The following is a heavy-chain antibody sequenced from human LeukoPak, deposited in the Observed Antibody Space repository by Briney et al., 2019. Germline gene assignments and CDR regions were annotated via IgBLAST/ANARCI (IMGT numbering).Heavy chain of an antibody. V-gene: IGHV4-61*02. J-gene: IGHJ4*02. CDR3: ASMVRGAAFDY. CDR1: GASISSGSYS. Sequence: TLSLTCTVSGASISSGSYSWSWIRQPAGKGLEWIGRIYTSGSTNYNPSLKSRVTISVDTSKNQFSLKLSSVTAADTAVYYCASMVRGAAFDYWGQGTLVTVSS. D-gene: IGHD3-10*01. CDR2: IYTSGST.